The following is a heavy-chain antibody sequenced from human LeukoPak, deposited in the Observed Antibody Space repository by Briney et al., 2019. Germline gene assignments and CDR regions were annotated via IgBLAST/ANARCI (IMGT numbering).Heavy chain of an antibody. CDR2: IYTNGGA. J-gene: IGHJ4*02. CDR3: AREPPGY. V-gene: IGHV4-61*02. Sequence: SETLSLTCTVSGGSVTSGNYYWNWIRQPAGKGLEWIGRIYTNGGASYNPSLKSRVTISIDASKNQFSLKLSSVTAADAAVYYCAREPPGYWGQGILVTVSS. CDR1: GGSVTSGNYY.